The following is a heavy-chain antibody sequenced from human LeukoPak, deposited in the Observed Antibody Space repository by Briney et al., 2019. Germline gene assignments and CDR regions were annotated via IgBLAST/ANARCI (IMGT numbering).Heavy chain of an antibody. CDR1: GGSISSGDYY. Sequence: SETLSLTCTVSGGSISSGDYYWSWIRQPPGKGLEWIGYIYYSGSTYYNPSLKSRVTISVDTSKNQFSLKLSSVTAADTAVYYCARGYCSSTSCYLGDYWGQGTLVTVSS. J-gene: IGHJ4*02. D-gene: IGHD2-2*01. CDR3: ARGYCSSTSCYLGDY. V-gene: IGHV4-30-4*08. CDR2: IYYSGST.